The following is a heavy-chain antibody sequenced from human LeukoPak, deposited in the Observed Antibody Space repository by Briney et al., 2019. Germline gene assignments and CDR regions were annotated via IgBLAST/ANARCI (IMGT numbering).Heavy chain of an antibody. CDR2: ISWDGGST. Sequence: PGGSLRLSCAASGFTFDDYAMHWVRQAPGKGLEWVSLISWDGGSTYYADSVKGRFTISRDNSKNSLYLQMNSLRAEDTALYYCAKEVILPAAGPDAYYYYYMDVWGKGTTVTVSS. D-gene: IGHD6-13*01. J-gene: IGHJ6*03. V-gene: IGHV3-43D*03. CDR1: GFTFDDYA. CDR3: AKEVILPAAGPDAYYYYYMDV.